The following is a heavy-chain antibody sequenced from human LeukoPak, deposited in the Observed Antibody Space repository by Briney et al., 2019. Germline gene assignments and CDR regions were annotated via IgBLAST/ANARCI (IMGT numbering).Heavy chain of an antibody. CDR2: IFYSENT. V-gene: IGHV4-59*01. CDR1: TDSINRYY. Sequence: SETLSLTCTVSTDSINRYYWSWIREPPGKGLEWIGYIFYSENTNYNPSLKSRVTISVDTSKNQFSLKLSSVTAADTAVYYCARGVWFGAIYYFDYWGQGVLVTVSS. CDR3: ARGVWFGAIYYFDY. D-gene: IGHD3-10*01. J-gene: IGHJ4*02.